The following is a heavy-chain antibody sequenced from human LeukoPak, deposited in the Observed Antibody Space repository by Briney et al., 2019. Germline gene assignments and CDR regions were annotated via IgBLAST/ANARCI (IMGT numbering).Heavy chain of an antibody. J-gene: IGHJ4*02. Sequence: GASVTVSCQASGYTFTSYDINWVRQATGRGLDGMGWMNPNRGNSGDAQQFQGRVTLTRNTSICTAYMELSSLRSEDTAMYYCARGARYYDGSGYLLFDYWGQGTLVTVSS. CDR2: MNPNRGNS. D-gene: IGHD3-22*01. CDR1: GYTFTSYD. CDR3: ARGARYYDGSGYLLFDY. V-gene: IGHV1-8*01.